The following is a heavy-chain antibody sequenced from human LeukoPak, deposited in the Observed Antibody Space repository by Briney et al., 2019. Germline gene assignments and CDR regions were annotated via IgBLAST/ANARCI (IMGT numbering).Heavy chain of an antibody. Sequence: GRSLRLSCAASGFTFSSYGMHWVRQAPGKGLEWVAVISYDGSNKYYADSVKGRFTISRDNSKNTLYLQMNSLRVEDTAVYYCAKDGRRDDGYYFYYMDVWGKGTTVTVSS. V-gene: IGHV3-30*18. D-gene: IGHD2-8*01. CDR2: ISYDGSNK. CDR3: AKDGRRDDGYYFYYMDV. J-gene: IGHJ6*03. CDR1: GFTFSSYG.